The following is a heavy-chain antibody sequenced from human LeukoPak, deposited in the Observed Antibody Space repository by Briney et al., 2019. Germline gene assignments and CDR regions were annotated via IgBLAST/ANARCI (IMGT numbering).Heavy chain of an antibody. J-gene: IGHJ4*02. CDR3: AREDSSGYLGY. Sequence: SETLSLTCTVSGGSVSSNIYYWNWIRQPPGKGLEWIGYIYYSGSTNYNPSLKSRVTISVDTSKNQSSLKLTSLTAADTAVYYCAREDSSGYLGYWGQGTLVIVSS. CDR1: GGSVSSNIYY. CDR2: IYYSGST. V-gene: IGHV4-61*01. D-gene: IGHD3-22*01.